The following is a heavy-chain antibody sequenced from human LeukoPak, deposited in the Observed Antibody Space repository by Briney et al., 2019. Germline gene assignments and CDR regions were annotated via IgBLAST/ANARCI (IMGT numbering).Heavy chain of an antibody. CDR1: GSTFTSHG. CDR3: VRDDVASACGGDCLEY. D-gene: IGHD2-21*02. Sequence: GASVKVSCKASGSTFTSHGISWVRQAPGHGLEWMGWISGYNGNTNYAQKLQGRVTMTTDTSTSTAYMELRSLRSDDTAVYYCVRDDVASACGGDCLEYWGQGTLVTVSS. CDR2: ISGYNGNT. J-gene: IGHJ4*02. V-gene: IGHV1-18*01.